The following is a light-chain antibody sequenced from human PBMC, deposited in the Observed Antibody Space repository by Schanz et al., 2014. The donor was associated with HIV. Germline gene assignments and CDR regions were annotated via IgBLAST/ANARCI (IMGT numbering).Light chain of an antibody. J-gene: IGLJ3*02. V-gene: IGLV6-57*03. Sequence: NFMLTQPHSVSESPGKTVTISCTRSSGTIENNFVQWYRQRPGSAPTAVIYENDQRPFGVPGRFSASLDSASNSASLTISELKTEDEGDYYCQSSDTRNLAVFGGGTKLTVL. CDR2: END. CDR3: QSSDTRNLAV. CDR1: SGTIENNF.